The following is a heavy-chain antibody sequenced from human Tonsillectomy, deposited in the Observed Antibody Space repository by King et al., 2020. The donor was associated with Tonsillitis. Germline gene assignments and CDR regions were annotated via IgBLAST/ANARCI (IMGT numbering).Heavy chain of an antibody. V-gene: IGHV4-59*08. Sequence: QLQESGPGLVKPSETLSLTCTVSGGSISNYYWSWIRQPPWKGLEWIGYFYYSGSTNYNPSLKSRVTMSVDTSKNQFSLKLSSVTAADTATYYCARLWLGESPYFDYWGQGTLVIVSS. CDR3: ARLWLGESPYFDY. J-gene: IGHJ4*02. CDR1: GGSISNYY. D-gene: IGHD3-10*01. CDR2: FYYSGST.